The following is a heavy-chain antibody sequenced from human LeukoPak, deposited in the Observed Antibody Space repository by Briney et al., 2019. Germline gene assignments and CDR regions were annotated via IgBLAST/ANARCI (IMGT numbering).Heavy chain of an antibody. Sequence: ASVKVSCKASGGTFSSYAISWVRQAPGQGLEWMGGIIPIFGTANYAQKFQGRVTITTDESTSTAYMELRSLRSDDTAVYYCAREGRNDGYFDYWGQGTLVTVSS. CDR3: AREGRNDGYFDY. D-gene: IGHD1-1*01. V-gene: IGHV1-69*05. J-gene: IGHJ4*02. CDR2: IIPIFGTA. CDR1: GGTFSSYA.